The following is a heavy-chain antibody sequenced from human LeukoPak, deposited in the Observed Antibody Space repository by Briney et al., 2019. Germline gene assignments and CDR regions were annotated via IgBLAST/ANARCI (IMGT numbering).Heavy chain of an antibody. CDR3: ARADNWNYGGDWFDP. V-gene: IGHV1-69*06. CDR1: GGTLSSYA. Sequence: SVKVSCKASGGTLSSYAISWVRQAPGQGLEWMGRIIPIFGTANYAQKFQGRVTITADKSTSTAYMELSSLRSEDTAVYYCARADNWNYGGDWFDPWGQGTLVTVSS. J-gene: IGHJ5*02. CDR2: IIPIFGTA. D-gene: IGHD1-7*01.